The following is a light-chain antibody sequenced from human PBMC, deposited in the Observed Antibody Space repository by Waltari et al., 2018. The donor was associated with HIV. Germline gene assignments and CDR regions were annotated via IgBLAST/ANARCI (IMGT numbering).Light chain of an antibody. CDR2: AAS. V-gene: IGKV1-9*01. CDR1: QGISNY. J-gene: IGKJ1*01. Sequence: DIQLTQSPSFLSASVGDTVTITCRASQGISNYLAWYQQKPGNAPKLLIFAASTLQTGVPSRFSGSGFGTIFTLTISSLHPEDFATYSCQQLDTYPRTFGQGTKVEIK. CDR3: QQLDTYPRT.